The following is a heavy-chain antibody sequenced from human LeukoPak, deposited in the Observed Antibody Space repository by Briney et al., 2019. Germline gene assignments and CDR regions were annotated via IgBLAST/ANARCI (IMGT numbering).Heavy chain of an antibody. Sequence: GGSLRLSCAVSGFTFGSYSMNWVRQAPGKGQEWASYIGSSSSPIYYADSVKGRFTISRDNAKNSLYLQMNSLRAEDTAVYYCARGRSGYYYDYWGQGTLVTVSS. V-gene: IGHV3-48*01. CDR2: IGSSSSPI. J-gene: IGHJ4*02. CDR3: ARGRSGYYYDY. D-gene: IGHD3-22*01. CDR1: GFTFGSYS.